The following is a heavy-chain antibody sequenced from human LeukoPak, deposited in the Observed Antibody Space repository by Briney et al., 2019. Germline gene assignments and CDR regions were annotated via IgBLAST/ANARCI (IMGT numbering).Heavy chain of an antibody. Sequence: GGSLRLSCAASGFTFDDYAMNWVRQAPGKGLEWVSGISWNSGSIAYADSVKGRFTISRDNAKNSLYLQMNSLRAEDTAFYYCAKDMNYYDSGGYSDWGQGTLVTVSS. J-gene: IGHJ4*02. D-gene: IGHD3-22*01. CDR3: AKDMNYYDSGGYSD. V-gene: IGHV3-9*01. CDR1: GFTFDDYA. CDR2: ISWNSGSI.